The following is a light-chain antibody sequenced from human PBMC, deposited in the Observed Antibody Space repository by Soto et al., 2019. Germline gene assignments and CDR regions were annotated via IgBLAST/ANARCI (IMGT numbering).Light chain of an antibody. CDR3: QQYYSTPPT. J-gene: IGKJ1*01. CDR2: WAS. V-gene: IGKV4-1*01. CDR1: QRVLYSSNNKNY. Sequence: DIVMTQSPDSLAVPLGERATINCKSSQRVLYSSNNKNYLALYQQKPGQPPKLLIYWASTRESGVPDRFSGSGSGTDFTLTISSLQAEDVAVYYCQQYYSTPPTFGQGTKVEIK.